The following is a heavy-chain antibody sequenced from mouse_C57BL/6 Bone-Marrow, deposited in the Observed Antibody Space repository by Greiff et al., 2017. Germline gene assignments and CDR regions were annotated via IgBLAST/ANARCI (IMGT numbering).Heavy chain of an antibody. Sequence: VQLQQPGAELVKPGASVKLSCKASGYTFTSYWMHWVKQRPGQGLEWIGMIHPNSGSTNYNEKFKSKATLTVDKSSSTAYMQLSSLTSEDSAVYYCEREWAIYYYLYWYFDVWGTGTTVTVSS. CDR2: IHPNSGST. CDR1: GYTFTSYW. CDR3: EREWAIYYYLYWYFDV. D-gene: IGHD1-1*01. V-gene: IGHV1-64*01. J-gene: IGHJ1*03.